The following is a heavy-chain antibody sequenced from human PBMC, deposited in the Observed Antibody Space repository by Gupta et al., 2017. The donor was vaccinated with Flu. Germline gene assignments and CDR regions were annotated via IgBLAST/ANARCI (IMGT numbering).Heavy chain of an antibody. CDR2: LAHDGTNK. J-gene: IGHJ1*01. CDR3: VKDLGGSGNYYTFEH. Sequence: SYGMHWVRQAPGRGLEWVAVLAHDGTNKNHADSVMGRFTISRDNSKNTLYLNMNNLRAEDTALYYCVKDLGGSGNYYTFEHWGQCTLVTVSS. V-gene: IGHV3-30*18. D-gene: IGHD3-10*01. CDR1: SYG.